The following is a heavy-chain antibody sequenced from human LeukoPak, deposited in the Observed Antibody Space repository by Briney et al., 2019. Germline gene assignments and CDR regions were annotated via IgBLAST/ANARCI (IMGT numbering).Heavy chain of an antibody. CDR2: IYYSGST. D-gene: IGHD3-22*01. Sequence: SETLSLTCTVSGGSISSGGYYWSWIRQHPGKGLEWIGYIYYSGSTYYNPSLKSRVTISVDTSKNQFSLKLSSVTAVDTAVYYCARKGSGYLDYWGQGTLVTVSS. CDR1: GGSISSGGYY. V-gene: IGHV4-31*03. J-gene: IGHJ4*02. CDR3: ARKGSGYLDY.